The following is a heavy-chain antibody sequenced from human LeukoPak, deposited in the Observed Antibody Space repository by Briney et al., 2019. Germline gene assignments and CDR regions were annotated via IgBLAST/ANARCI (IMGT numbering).Heavy chain of an antibody. D-gene: IGHD6-13*01. CDR1: GFTFSNAW. Sequence: NPGGSLRLSCAASGFTFSNAWMSWVRQAPGKGLEWVGRIKSKTDGGTTDYAAPVKGRFTISRDDSKNTLYLQMNSLKTEDTAVYYCTTESSSFVGFDYWGQETLVTVSS. J-gene: IGHJ4*02. CDR3: TTESSSFVGFDY. CDR2: IKSKTDGGTT. V-gene: IGHV3-15*01.